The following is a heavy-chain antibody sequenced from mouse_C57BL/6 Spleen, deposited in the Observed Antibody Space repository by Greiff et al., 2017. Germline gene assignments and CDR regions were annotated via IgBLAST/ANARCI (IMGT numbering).Heavy chain of an antibody. V-gene: IGHV1-39*01. CDR2: INPNYGTT. CDR3: ARCLGSYYYGSSPYYFDY. J-gene: IGHJ2*01. CDR1: GYSFTDYN. D-gene: IGHD1-1*01. Sequence: EVKLMESGPELVKPGASVKISCKASGYSFTDYNMNWVKQSNGKSLEWIGVINPNYGTTSYNQKFKGKATLTVDQSSSTAYMQLNSLTSEDSAVYYCARCLGSYYYGSSPYYFDYWGQGTTLTVSS.